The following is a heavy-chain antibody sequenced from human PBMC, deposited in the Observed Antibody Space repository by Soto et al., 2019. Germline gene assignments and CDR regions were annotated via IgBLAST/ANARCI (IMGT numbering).Heavy chain of an antibody. CDR2: ISGSGGST. CDR3: ASQWLVLRAFDY. Sequence: EVQLLESGGGLVQPGGSLRLSCAASGFTFSSYAMSWVRQAPGKGLEWVSAISGSGGSTYYADSVKGRFTISRDNSKNTLYLQMNSLRAEDTAVYYCASQWLVLRAFDYWGQGTLVTVSS. CDR1: GFTFSSYA. J-gene: IGHJ4*02. D-gene: IGHD6-19*01. V-gene: IGHV3-23*01.